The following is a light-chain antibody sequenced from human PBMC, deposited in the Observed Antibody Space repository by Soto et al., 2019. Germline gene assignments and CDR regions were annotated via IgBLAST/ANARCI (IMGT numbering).Light chain of an antibody. CDR2: AAT. CDR3: QQYNSYSRT. V-gene: IGKV1D-16*01. CDR1: QSISNW. Sequence: DIQMTQSPASVSASVGDTVTITCRASQSISNWLAWYQQKPGKAPKLLIYAATSLQGGVPSRFSGSVSGTDFTLTISSLQPDDFATFYCQQYNSYSRTFGQGTKVDIK. J-gene: IGKJ1*01.